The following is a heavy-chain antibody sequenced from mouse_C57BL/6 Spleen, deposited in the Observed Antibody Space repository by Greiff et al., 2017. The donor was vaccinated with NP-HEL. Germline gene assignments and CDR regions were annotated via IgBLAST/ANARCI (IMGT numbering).Heavy chain of an antibody. CDR1: GYTFTSYW. Sequence: QVQLQQPGAELVRPGSSVKLSCKASGYTFTSYWMDWVKQRPGQGLEWIGNIYPSDSETHYNQKFKDKATLTVDKSSSTAYMQLSSLTSEDSAVYYCAREGAYYGSSGNFDYWGQGTTLTVSS. CDR2: IYPSDSET. V-gene: IGHV1-61*01. J-gene: IGHJ2*01. CDR3: AREGAYYGSSGNFDY. D-gene: IGHD1-1*01.